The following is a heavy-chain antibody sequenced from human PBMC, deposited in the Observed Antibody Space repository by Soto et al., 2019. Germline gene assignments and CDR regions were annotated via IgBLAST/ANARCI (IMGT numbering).Heavy chain of an antibody. CDR2: ISYSGST. V-gene: IGHV4-31*03. CDR3: ARGSGHPFFDR. J-gene: IGHJ4*02. CDR1: GGSINSGGYY. Sequence: PSETLSLTCTVSGGSINSGGYYWSWIRQFPGKGLEWIGHISYSGSTYYNPSLKSRVSTSADTSNNQFSLNLRSVTAADTAVYYCARGSGHPFFDRWGQGTLVTVSS. D-gene: IGHD3-10*01.